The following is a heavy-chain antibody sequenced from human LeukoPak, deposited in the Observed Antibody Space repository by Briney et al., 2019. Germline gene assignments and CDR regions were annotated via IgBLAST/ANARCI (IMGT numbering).Heavy chain of an antibody. Sequence: RSQTLSLTCAISGDSVSSSSSACNWIRQSPSGGLEWLGRTYYRSNWRKDYAETVKGRMTINPDTSKNQFSLQLNSVTPEDTALYFCARTLRPDFAYCGRRTLVTVYS. D-gene: IGHD5-12*01. CDR3: ARTLRPDFAY. V-gene: IGHV6-1*01. CDR1: GDSVSSSSSA. CDR2: TYYRSNWRK. J-gene: IGHJ4*02.